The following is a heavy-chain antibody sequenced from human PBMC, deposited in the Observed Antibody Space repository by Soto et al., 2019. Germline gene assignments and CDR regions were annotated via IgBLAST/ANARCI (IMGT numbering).Heavy chain of an antibody. CDR3: ARVKGVGATWGLDY. Sequence: SVKVACKASGDTFSSHGISWVRQAPGQGLEWMGGIIPIFVTANYAQKFQGRVTITADESTSTAYMELSSLRSEDTAVYYCARVKGVGATWGLDYWGQGTLVTVSS. CDR1: GDTFSSHG. CDR2: IIPIFVTA. D-gene: IGHD1-26*01. J-gene: IGHJ4*02. V-gene: IGHV1-69*13.